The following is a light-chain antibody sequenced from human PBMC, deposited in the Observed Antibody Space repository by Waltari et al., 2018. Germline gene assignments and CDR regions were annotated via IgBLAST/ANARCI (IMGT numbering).Light chain of an antibody. Sequence: IVMTQSPDSLAVSLGERATINCWSSQSVFWNSNKNNYLAWYQHKPGQPPKLLFYWASTREYGVPDRFSGSGSGTDFTLTINNLQAEDVAVYYCQQYYDAPRTFGQGTKVEIK. CDR2: WAS. V-gene: IGKV4-1*01. CDR3: QQYYDAPRT. J-gene: IGKJ1*01. CDR1: QSVFWNSNKNNY.